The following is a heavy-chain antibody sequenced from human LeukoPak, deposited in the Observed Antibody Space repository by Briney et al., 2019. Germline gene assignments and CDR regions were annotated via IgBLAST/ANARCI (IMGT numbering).Heavy chain of an antibody. CDR3: ARGAARTYYYYGMDV. J-gene: IGHJ6*02. Sequence: SETLSLTCAVYGGSFSGYYWSWIRQPPGKGLEWIGEINHSGSTNYNPSLKSRVTISVDTSKNQFSLKLSSVIAADTAVYYCARGAARTYYYYGMDVWGQGTTVTVSS. CDR1: GGSFSGYY. D-gene: IGHD6-6*01. CDR2: INHSGST. V-gene: IGHV4-34*01.